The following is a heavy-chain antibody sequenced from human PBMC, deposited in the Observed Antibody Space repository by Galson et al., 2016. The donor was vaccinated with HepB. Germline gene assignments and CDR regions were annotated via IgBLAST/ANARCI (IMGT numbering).Heavy chain of an antibody. CDR2: ISDRGRT. CDR1: GASVTSSNYY. D-gene: IGHD3-9*01. CDR3: AGADYDILTGSHAFDT. J-gene: IGHJ3*02. Sequence: SETLSLTCTVSGASVTSSNYYWTLIRQPPGKGLDWIGRISDRGRTTYNPSLNSRVTMSIDSSKNQFSLSLRSVTASDTAVYYCAGADYDILTGSHAFDTWGQGTMVTVSS. V-gene: IGHV4-39*01.